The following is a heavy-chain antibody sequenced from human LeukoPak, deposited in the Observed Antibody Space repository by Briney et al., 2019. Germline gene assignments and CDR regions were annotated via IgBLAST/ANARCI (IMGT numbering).Heavy chain of an antibody. D-gene: IGHD1-26*01. CDR1: GGSFSGYY. CDR2: INHSGST. Sequence: SETLSLTCAVYGGSFSGYYWSWIRQPPGKGLEWIGEINHSGSTNYNPSLKSRVTISVDTSKNQFSLKLSSVTAADTAVYYCARRGVALGATFYYWGQGTLVTVSS. V-gene: IGHV4-34*01. CDR3: ARRGVALGATFYY. J-gene: IGHJ4*02.